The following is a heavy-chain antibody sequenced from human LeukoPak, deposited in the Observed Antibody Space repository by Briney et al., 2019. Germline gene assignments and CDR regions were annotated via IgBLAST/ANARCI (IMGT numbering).Heavy chain of an antibody. Sequence: QTGGSQRLSCAASGFAFSTFAMSWVRQAPGKGLDWVSSISGSGGSTYYADSVKGRFTISRDSSKNTLYLQMNSLRAEDTAVYYCAKGVGTNKGGYYFDYWGQGTPVTVSS. V-gene: IGHV3-23*01. CDR1: GFAFSTFA. D-gene: IGHD1-26*01. CDR3: AKGVGTNKGGYYFDY. CDR2: ISGSGGST. J-gene: IGHJ4*02.